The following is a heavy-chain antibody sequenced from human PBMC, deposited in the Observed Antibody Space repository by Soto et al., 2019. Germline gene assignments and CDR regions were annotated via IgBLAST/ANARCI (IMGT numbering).Heavy chain of an antibody. CDR2: IYYSGST. CDR1: GGSISSYY. Sequence: SETLSLTCTVSGGSISSYYWSWIRQPPGKGLEWIGYIYYSGSTNYNPSLKSRVTISVDTSKNQFSLKLSAVTAADTAVYYCAREGRKDCSSTSCYRPYPDRQDPSGERTIHYYYYYMDVWGKGTTVTVSS. V-gene: IGHV4-59*01. D-gene: IGHD2-2*01. CDR3: AREGRKDCSSTSCYRPYPDRQDPSGERTIHYYYYYMDV. J-gene: IGHJ6*03.